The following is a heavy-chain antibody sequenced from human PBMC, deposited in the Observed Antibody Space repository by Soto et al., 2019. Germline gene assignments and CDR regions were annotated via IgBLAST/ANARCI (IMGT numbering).Heavy chain of an antibody. CDR2: IWYDGSNK. D-gene: IGHD6-13*01. CDR1: GFTFSSYG. Sequence: QVQLVESGGGVVQPGRSLRLSCAASGFTFSSYGMHWVRQAPGKGLEWVAVIWYDGSNKYYADSVKGRFTISRDNSKNTLYLQMNGLRAEDTAVYYCARDSSSWFDPWGQGTLVTVSS. CDR3: ARDSSSWFDP. J-gene: IGHJ5*02. V-gene: IGHV3-33*01.